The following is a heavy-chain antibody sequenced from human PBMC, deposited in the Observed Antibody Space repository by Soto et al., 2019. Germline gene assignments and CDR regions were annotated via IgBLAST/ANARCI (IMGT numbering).Heavy chain of an antibody. D-gene: IGHD6-13*01. CDR3: ARGMSGKYSSSWHNWFDP. J-gene: IGHJ5*02. CDR2: INHSGST. Sequence: SETLSLTCTVYGGSFSGYYWSWIRQPPGKGLEWIGEINHSGSTNYNPSLKSRVTISVDTSKNQFSLKLSSVTAADTAVYYCARGMSGKYSSSWHNWFDPWGQGTLVTVSS. V-gene: IGHV4-34*01. CDR1: GGSFSGYY.